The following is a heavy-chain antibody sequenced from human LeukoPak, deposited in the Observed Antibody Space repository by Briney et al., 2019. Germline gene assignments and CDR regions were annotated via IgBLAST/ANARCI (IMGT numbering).Heavy chain of an antibody. Sequence: ASVKVSCKASGGTFSSYAISWVRQAPGQGLEWMGGIIPIFGTANYAQKFQGRVTITADESTSTAYMELSSLRSEDTAVYYCATPYSPYGSGMAFDIWGQGTMVTVSS. D-gene: IGHD3-10*01. V-gene: IGHV1-69*01. CDR2: IIPIFGTA. CDR1: GGTFSSYA. J-gene: IGHJ3*02. CDR3: ATPYSPYGSGMAFDI.